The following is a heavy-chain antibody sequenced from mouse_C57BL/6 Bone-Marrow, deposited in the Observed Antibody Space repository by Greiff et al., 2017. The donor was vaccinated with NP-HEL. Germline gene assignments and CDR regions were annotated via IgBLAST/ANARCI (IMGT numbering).Heavy chain of an antibody. CDR2: IWTGGGT. Sequence: VMLVESGPGLVAPSQSLSITCTVSGFSLTSYAISWVRQPPGKGLEWLGVIWTGGGTNYNSALKSRLSISKDNSKSQVFLKMNSLQTDDTARYYCARNLGDGYSYYFDYWGQGTTLTVSS. CDR1: GFSLTSYA. D-gene: IGHD2-3*01. J-gene: IGHJ2*01. V-gene: IGHV2-9-1*01. CDR3: ARNLGDGYSYYFDY.